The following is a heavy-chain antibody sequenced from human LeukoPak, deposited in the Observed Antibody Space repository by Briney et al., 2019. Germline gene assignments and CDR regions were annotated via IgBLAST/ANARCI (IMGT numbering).Heavy chain of an antibody. J-gene: IGHJ4*02. D-gene: IGHD4-23*01. CDR3: ALGGLYGGNSGVDY. V-gene: IGHV4-59*08. CDR2: IYYSGST. CDR1: GGSISSYY. Sequence: AETLSLTCTVSGGSISSYYWSWIRQPPGKRLEWIGYIYYSGSTNYNPSLKSRVTISVDTSKNQFSLKLSSVTAADTAVYYCALGGLYGGNSGVDYWGQGTLVTVSS.